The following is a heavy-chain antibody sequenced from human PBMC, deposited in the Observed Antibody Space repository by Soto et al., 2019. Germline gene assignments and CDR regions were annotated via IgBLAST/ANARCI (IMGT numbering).Heavy chain of an antibody. Sequence: SETLSLTCAVYGGSFSGYYWSWIRQPPGKGLEWIGEINHSGSTNYNPSLKSRVTISVDTSKNQFSLKLSSVTAADTAVYYCARGTRGYSSGWYDYWGQGTLVTVSS. V-gene: IGHV4-34*01. J-gene: IGHJ4*02. D-gene: IGHD6-19*01. CDR3: ARGTRGYSSGWYDY. CDR2: INHSGST. CDR1: GGSFSGYY.